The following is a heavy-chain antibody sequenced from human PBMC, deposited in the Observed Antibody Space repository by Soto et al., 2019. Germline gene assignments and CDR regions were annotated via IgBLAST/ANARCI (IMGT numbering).Heavy chain of an antibody. V-gene: IGHV3-15*01. CDR1: GFTFSNAW. Sequence: EVQLVESGGGLVKPGGSLRLSCAASGFTFSNAWMSWVRQAPGKGLEWVGRIKSKTDGGTTDYAAPVKGRFTISRDDSKNTLYLQMNSLRAEDTAVYYCARAGYGGYSRGDYFDYWGQGTLVTVSS. CDR2: IKSKTDGGTT. CDR3: ARAGYGGYSRGDYFDY. J-gene: IGHJ4*02. D-gene: IGHD2-21*02.